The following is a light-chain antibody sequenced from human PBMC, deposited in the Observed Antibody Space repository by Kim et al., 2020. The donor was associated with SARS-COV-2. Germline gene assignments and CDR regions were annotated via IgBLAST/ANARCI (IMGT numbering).Light chain of an antibody. CDR2: EVS. CDR1: SSDVGGENH. CDR3: SSYGGSDHLV. V-gene: IGLV2-8*01. Sequence: LTQPPAASGSPGQSVTISCTGTSSDVGGENHVSWYQQHAGKAPKLMIYEVSERPSGVPDRFSGSTSGNTASLTVSGLQAEDEADYYCSSYGGSDHLVFAGGTQLTVL. J-gene: IGLJ3*02.